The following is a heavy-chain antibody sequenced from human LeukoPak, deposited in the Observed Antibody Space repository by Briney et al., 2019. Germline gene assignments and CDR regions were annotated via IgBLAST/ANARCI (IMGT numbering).Heavy chain of an antibody. CDR2: ISTSSSYI. Sequence: GSLRLSCAVSEFTFSSYSMNWVRQAPGKGLEWVSFISTSSSYIYYADSVKGRFTISRDNAKNSLYLQMNSLRAEDTAVYYCAELGITMIGGVWGKGTTVTISS. D-gene: IGHD3-10*02. CDR1: EFTFSSYS. CDR3: AELGITMIGGV. V-gene: IGHV3-21*01. J-gene: IGHJ6*04.